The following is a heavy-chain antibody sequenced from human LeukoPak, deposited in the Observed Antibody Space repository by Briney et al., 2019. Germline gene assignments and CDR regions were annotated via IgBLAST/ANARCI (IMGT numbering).Heavy chain of an antibody. D-gene: IGHD6-25*01. CDR2: ISAGGDTT. CDR1: GFTFSNYA. Sequence: GGSLRHSCAASGFTFSNYAMSWVRQAPGEGLEWVSGISAGGDTTYTADSVRGRFTISRDNSNNTLYLQMNTLTAEDTAAYYCAAISYSGTWPVGYWGQGILVTVTA. V-gene: IGHV3-23*01. CDR3: AAISYSGTWPVGY. J-gene: IGHJ4*02.